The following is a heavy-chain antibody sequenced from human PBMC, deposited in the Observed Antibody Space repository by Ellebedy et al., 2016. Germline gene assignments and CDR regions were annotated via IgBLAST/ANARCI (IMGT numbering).Heavy chain of an antibody. V-gene: IGHV4-4*02. CDR3: ARGHDFWSGYNRFDP. Sequence: SETLSLTCAVSGGSISDSNWWSWVRQPPGKGLEWIGEIYHSGSTNYNPSLKSRVTISVDTSKNQFSLKLSSVTAADTAVYYCARGHDFWSGYNRFDPWGQGTLVTVSS. CDR1: GGSISDSNW. D-gene: IGHD3-3*01. CDR2: IYHSGST. J-gene: IGHJ5*02.